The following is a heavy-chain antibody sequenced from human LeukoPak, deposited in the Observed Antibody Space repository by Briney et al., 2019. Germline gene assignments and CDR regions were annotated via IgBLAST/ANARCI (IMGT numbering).Heavy chain of an antibody. CDR3: VRWGLEAGIDY. CDR2: ISPDGSEA. D-gene: IGHD6-19*01. CDR1: GFTFSGYW. Sequence: GGSLRLSCEASGFTFSGYWMGWVRQAPGKGLQWVANISPDGSEASYVDSVKGRFTISRDNAKESTSLQMNSLRTEETSVYHCVRWGLEAGIDYWGQGILVTVSS. J-gene: IGHJ4*02. V-gene: IGHV3-7*01.